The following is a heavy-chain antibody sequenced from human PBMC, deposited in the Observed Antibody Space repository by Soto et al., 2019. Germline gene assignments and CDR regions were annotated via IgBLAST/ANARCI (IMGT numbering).Heavy chain of an antibody. CDR2: ISAYNGNT. V-gene: IGHV1-18*01. CDR3: ARGRYCTGGSCSHFDY. J-gene: IGHJ4*02. Sequence: QVQLVQSGAEVKKPGASVKVSCKASGYTFTSYGISWVRQAPGQGLEWMGWISAYNGNTNYAQKLQGRVTMTTDTSTSTAYTELRSLRSDDPAVYSCARGRYCTGGSCSHFDYWGQGTLVTVSS. D-gene: IGHD2-15*01. CDR1: GYTFTSYG.